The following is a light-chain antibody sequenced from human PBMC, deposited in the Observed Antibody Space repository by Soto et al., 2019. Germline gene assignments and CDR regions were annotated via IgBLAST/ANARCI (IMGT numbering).Light chain of an antibody. J-gene: IGLJ1*01. Sequence: QSALTQPASVSGSPGQSITISCTGTSSDVGGYNYVSWYQQHPGKAPKLMIYDVSNRPSGVSNRFSGSKSGNTASLTISGLQADDEADYSCSSYTSSSTLVFGTGTKDTVL. CDR3: SSYTSSSTLV. CDR2: DVS. V-gene: IGLV2-14*01. CDR1: SSDVGGYNY.